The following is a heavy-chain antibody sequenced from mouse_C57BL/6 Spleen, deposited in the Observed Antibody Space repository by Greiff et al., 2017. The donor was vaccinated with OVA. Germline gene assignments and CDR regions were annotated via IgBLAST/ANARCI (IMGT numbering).Heavy chain of an antibody. J-gene: IGHJ4*01. CDR3: ARGNDYGPHYYAMDY. Sequence: VQLQQSGPGLVKPSQSLSLTCSVTGYSITSGYYWNWIRQFPGNKLEWMGYISYDGSNNYNPSLKNRISITRDTSKNQFFLKLNSVTTEDTATYYCARGNDYGPHYYAMDYWGQGTSVTVSS. CDR1: GYSITSGYY. D-gene: IGHD2-4*01. V-gene: IGHV3-6*01. CDR2: ISYDGSN.